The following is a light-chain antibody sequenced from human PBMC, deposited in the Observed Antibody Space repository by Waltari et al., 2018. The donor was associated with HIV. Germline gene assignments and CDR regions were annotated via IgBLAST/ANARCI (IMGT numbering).Light chain of an antibody. CDR2: DAS. J-gene: IGKJ4*01. V-gene: IGKV3-11*01. CDR3: QQRSNWPPDLT. Sequence: EIVLTQSPATLSLSPGERATLSFRASQSVRSYLAWYQQKPGQAPRLLIYDASNRATGIPARFSGSGSGTDFTLTISSLEPEDFAVYYCQQRSNWPPDLTFGGGTKVEIK. CDR1: QSVRSY.